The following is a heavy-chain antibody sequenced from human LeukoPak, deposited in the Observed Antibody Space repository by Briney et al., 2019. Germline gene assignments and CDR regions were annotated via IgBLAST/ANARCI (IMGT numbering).Heavy chain of an antibody. CDR1: GGSISSLY. J-gene: IGHJ4*02. CDR2: IYYTGST. CDR3: ARHRAYSSSSPFDY. V-gene: IGHV4-59*08. Sequence: SETLSLTCSVSGGSISSLYWSWIRLPPGQGLEWIGYIYYTGSTNYNPSLNSRVTMFVDMSKNQFPLRLSSVTAADTAVYYCARHRAYSSSSPFDYWGQGTLVTVSS. D-gene: IGHD6-6*01.